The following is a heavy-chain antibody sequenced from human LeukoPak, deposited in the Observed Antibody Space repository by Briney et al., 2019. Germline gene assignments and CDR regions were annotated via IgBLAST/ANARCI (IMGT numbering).Heavy chain of an antibody. Sequence: SGPTLVNPTQTLTLTCTFSGFSLSTSGMCVSWIRQPPGKALEWLARIDWDDDKYYSTSLKTRLTISKDTSKNQVVLTMTNMDPVDTATYYCAHPRSEFYDYGDNRHSGWFDPWGQGTLVTVSS. J-gene: IGHJ5*02. CDR3: AHPRSEFYDYGDNRHSGWFDP. V-gene: IGHV2-70*12. D-gene: IGHD4-17*01. CDR1: GFSLSTSGMC. CDR2: IDWDDDK.